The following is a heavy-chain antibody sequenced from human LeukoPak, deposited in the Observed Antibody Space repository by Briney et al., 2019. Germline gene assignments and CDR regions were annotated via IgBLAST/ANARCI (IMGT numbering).Heavy chain of an antibody. D-gene: IGHD2-21*02. CDR1: GYSISSGYY. CDR2: IYHSGST. Sequence: PSETLSLTCAVSGYSISSGYYWGWIRQPPGKGLEWIGSIYHSGSTYYNPSLKSRVTISVDTSKNQFSLKLSSVTAADTAVYYCARDRVVVTAIPYYFDYWGQGTLVTVSS. V-gene: IGHV4-38-2*02. CDR3: ARDRVVVTAIPYYFDY. J-gene: IGHJ4*02.